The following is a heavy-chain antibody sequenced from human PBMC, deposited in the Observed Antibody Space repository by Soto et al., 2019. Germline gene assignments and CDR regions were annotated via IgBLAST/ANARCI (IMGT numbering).Heavy chain of an antibody. Sequence: EVQLLESGGGLVHPGGSLRLSCAASGFTFGIHAMSWVRQAPGKGLEWVSAISGSGGSTYYADSVKGRFTISRDNSKNTLYLHMNSLRAEDTAVYYCAKGSPATHYYYYGMDVWGQGTTVTVSS. CDR2: ISGSGGST. J-gene: IGHJ6*02. V-gene: IGHV3-23*01. CDR1: GFTFGIHA. CDR3: AKGSPATHYYYYGMDV.